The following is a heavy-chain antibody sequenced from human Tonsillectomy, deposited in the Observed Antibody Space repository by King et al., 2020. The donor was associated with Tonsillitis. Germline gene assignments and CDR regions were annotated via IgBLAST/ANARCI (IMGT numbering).Heavy chain of an antibody. D-gene: IGHD4-23*01. V-gene: IGHV4-59*01. CDR2: IFDNGNT. CDR3: ARGPNGGNLLFHV. J-gene: IGHJ3*01. CDR1: GGSISSYH. Sequence: QMQLQESGPGLVKPSETLSLTCTVSGGSISSYHWSWIRQPPGKGLEWVWYIFDNGNTNYNPSLKSRVTMSVDTSKNQFSLRLRTVTAADTAVYYCARGPNGGNLLFHVWGQGTMATVPS.